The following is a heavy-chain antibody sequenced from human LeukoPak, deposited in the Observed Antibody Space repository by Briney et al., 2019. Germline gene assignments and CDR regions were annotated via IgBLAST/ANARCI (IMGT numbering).Heavy chain of an antibody. CDR3: AKKAVGGMVRGKDYFDY. CDR1: GFTFSSYA. Sequence: QPGGSLRLSCAASGFTFSSYAMSWVRQAPGKGLEWVSAISGSGGSTYYADSVKGRFTISRDNSKNTLYLQMNSLRAEDTAVYYCAKKAVGGMVRGKDYFDYWGQGTPVTVSS. V-gene: IGHV3-23*01. D-gene: IGHD3-10*01. J-gene: IGHJ4*02. CDR2: ISGSGGST.